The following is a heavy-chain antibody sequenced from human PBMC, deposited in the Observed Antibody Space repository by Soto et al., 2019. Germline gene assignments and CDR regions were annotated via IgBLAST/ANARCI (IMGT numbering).Heavy chain of an antibody. J-gene: IGHJ4*02. CDR1: GFTFSSYA. CDR2: ISGSGGST. Sequence: GGSLRLSCAASGFTFSSYAMSWVRQAPGKGLEWVSAISGSGGSTYYADSVKGRFTISRDNSKNTLYLQMNSLRAEDTAVYYCAKDRYDILTGYYTAAFDYWGQGTLVTVSS. CDR3: AKDRYDILTGYYTAAFDY. D-gene: IGHD3-9*01. V-gene: IGHV3-23*01.